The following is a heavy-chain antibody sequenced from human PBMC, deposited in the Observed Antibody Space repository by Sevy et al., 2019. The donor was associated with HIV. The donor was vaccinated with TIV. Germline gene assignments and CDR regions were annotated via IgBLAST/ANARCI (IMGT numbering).Heavy chain of an antibody. Sequence: GGSLRLSCAASGFTFSSYAMHWVRQAPGKGLEWVAVISYDGSNKYYADSVKGRFTISRDNSKNTLYLQMNSLRVEDTAVYYCARDLPPSATTVAHFDYWGRGTLVTVSS. J-gene: IGHJ4*02. D-gene: IGHD4-17*01. CDR1: GFTFSSYA. CDR3: ARDLPPSATTVAHFDY. CDR2: ISYDGSNK. V-gene: IGHV3-30*04.